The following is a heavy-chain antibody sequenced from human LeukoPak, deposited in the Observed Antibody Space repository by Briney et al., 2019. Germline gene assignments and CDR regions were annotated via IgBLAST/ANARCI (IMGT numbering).Heavy chain of an antibody. CDR1: GGTVSIYS. Sequence: ASVKVSCKASGGTVSIYSLSWVRQAPGQGLEWMGGIIPKFGSTNYAQKFQGRVTITTDEATSTAYMEVTSLRSEDTAVYFCARDNFATSGVKYFQHWGQGTLVTVSS. CDR3: ARDNFATSGVKYFQH. J-gene: IGHJ1*01. D-gene: IGHD3-9*01. V-gene: IGHV1-69*05. CDR2: IIPKFGST.